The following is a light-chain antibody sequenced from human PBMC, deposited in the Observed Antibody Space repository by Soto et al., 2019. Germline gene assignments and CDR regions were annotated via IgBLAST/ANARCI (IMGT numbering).Light chain of an antibody. Sequence: QSVLTQPASVSGSPGQSITISCTGTSSDVGGFRYVSWYQQHPGKAPKLMIYEVSNRPSGVSNRFSGSKSGNTASLTISGLQAEDEADYYCSSFTGSTPLYVFRTGTKVTVL. V-gene: IGLV2-14*01. CDR2: EVS. CDR3: SSFTGSTPLYV. CDR1: SSDVGGFRY. J-gene: IGLJ1*01.